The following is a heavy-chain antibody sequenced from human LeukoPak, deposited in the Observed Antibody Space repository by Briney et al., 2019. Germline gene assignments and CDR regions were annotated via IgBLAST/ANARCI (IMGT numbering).Heavy chain of an antibody. CDR1: GYTFTSYA. D-gene: IGHD6-13*01. CDR2: VSTNTGNP. CDR3: ARRRGSSWTNWFDP. V-gene: IGHV7-4-1*02. J-gene: IGHJ5*02. Sequence: ASVKVSCKASGYTFTSYAMNWVRQAPGQGLEWMRWVSTNTGNPTYAQGFTGRFVFSLDTSVSTAFLQISSLKAEDTAVYYCARRRGSSWTNWFDPWGQGTLVTVSS.